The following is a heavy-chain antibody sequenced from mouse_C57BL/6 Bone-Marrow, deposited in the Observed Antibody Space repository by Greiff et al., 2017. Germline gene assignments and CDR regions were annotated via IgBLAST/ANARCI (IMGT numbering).Heavy chain of an antibody. CDR1: GYAFTNYL. D-gene: IGHD2-1*01. CDR2: INPGSGGT. V-gene: IGHV1-54*01. J-gene: IGHJ4*01. CDR3: ARVYGKGAMDY. Sequence: QVQLQQSGAELVRPGTSVKVSCKASGYAFTNYLIEWVKQRPGQGLEWIGVINPGSGGTNYNEKFKGKATLTADKSSSTAYMQLSSLISEDSAVYFCARVYGKGAMDYWGQGTSVTVSS.